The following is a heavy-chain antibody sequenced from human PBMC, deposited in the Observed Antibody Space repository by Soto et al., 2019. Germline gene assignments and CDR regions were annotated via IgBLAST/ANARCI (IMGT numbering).Heavy chain of an antibody. CDR2: ITPSSNYI. J-gene: IGHJ4*02. CDR1: GFTFSSYT. CDR3: HCSSFV. Sequence: DVKLVESGGGLVKPGGSLRLSCAASGFTFSSYTMNWVRQAPGKGLEWVSSITPSSNYIYYADSVKGRFTISRDNAKNSLYLQMNSLRAEDTAVYYCHCSSFVWGQGALVTVSS. D-gene: IGHD6-6*01. V-gene: IGHV3-21*06.